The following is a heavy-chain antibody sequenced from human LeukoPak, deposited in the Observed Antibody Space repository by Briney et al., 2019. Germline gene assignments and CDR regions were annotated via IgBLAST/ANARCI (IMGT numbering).Heavy chain of an antibody. CDR1: GITFSNVV. CDR3: TASMSRGVTAARN. V-gene: IGHV3-15*01. J-gene: IGHJ4*02. Sequence: PGGSLRLSCAASGITFSNVVMSWVRQAPGKGLEWIGRIKAKIDGGTTAYAAPVNGRFTISRDDSQNMLFLHMNGLETEDAALYYCTASMSRGVTAARNWGQGTLVTVSS. D-gene: IGHD2-21*02. CDR2: IKAKIDGGTT.